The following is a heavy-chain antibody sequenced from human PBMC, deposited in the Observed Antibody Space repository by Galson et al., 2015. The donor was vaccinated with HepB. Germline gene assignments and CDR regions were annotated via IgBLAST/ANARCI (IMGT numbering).Heavy chain of an antibody. CDR3: AKNEGGRIWSTDQYVDY. Sequence: SLRLSCAASGFPSSTSGMHWVRQAPGKGLEWVAFISYDGSNKYYADSVKGRFTISRDNSKNTLYLQMNSLRADDTAVYHCAKNEGGRIWSTDQYVDYWGQGTLVTVSS. CDR2: ISYDGSNK. D-gene: IGHD5/OR15-5a*01. V-gene: IGHV3-30*18. CDR1: GFPSSTSG. J-gene: IGHJ4*02.